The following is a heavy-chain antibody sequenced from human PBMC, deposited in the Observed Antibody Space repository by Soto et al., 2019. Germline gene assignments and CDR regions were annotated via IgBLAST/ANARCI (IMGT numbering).Heavy chain of an antibody. CDR1: GYTFTSYA. J-gene: IGHJ5*02. V-gene: IGHV1-3*01. CDR2: INAGNGNT. D-gene: IGHD5-12*01. Sequence: ASVKVSCKASGYTFTSYAMHWVRQAPGQRLEWMGWINAGNGNTKYSQKFQGRVTITRDTSASTAYMELSSMRSEDTAVYYCAREGALSSDYDWWFDPWGQGTLVTVSS. CDR3: AREGALSSDYDWWFDP.